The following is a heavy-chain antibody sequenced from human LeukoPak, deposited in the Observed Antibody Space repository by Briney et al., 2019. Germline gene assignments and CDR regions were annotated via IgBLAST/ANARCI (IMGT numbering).Heavy chain of an antibody. V-gene: IGHV4-59*01. CDR2: IYYSGST. D-gene: IGHD6-13*01. J-gene: IGHJ4*02. CDR1: GGSISTYY. CDR3: ARGSSSWPYYFDY. Sequence: SETLSLTCTVSGGSISTYYWIWIRQPPGKGLEWIGNIYYSGSTNYNPSLKSRVTISVDTSKNQFSLKLSSVTAADTAVYYCARGSSSWPYYFDYWGQGTLVTVSS.